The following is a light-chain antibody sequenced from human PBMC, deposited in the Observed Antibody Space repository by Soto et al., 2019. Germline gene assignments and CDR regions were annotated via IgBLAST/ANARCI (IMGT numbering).Light chain of an antibody. CDR1: QSIVSW. J-gene: IGKJ1*01. V-gene: IGKV1-5*01. CDR2: DVS. CDR3: QQYKTYMWT. Sequence: DIQISQSPSTLSASIGDRVTITCRASQSIVSWLAWYQQKPGKAPKLLIYDVSNLQSGVPSRFSGSGSGTEFTLTISSLQPDDFATYYCQQYKTYMWTFGQGTKV.